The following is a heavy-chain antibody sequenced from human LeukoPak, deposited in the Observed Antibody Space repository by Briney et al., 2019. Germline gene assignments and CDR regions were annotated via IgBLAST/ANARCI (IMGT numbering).Heavy chain of an antibody. V-gene: IGHV3-30*14. CDR3: ARVDTTLSYKLDY. D-gene: IGHD1-1*01. Sequence: GGSLRLSCAASGFTFSLYAMHWVRQAPGKGLEWVAVISYDGRNKYYADSVKGRFTISRHNSKNTVYLQMNDLRAEDTAMYYCARVDTTLSYKLDYWGQGTLVTVSS. CDR1: GFTFSLYA. J-gene: IGHJ4*02. CDR2: ISYDGRNK.